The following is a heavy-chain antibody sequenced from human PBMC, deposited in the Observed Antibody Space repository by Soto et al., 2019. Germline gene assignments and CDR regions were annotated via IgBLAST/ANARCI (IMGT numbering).Heavy chain of an antibody. D-gene: IGHD6-13*01. V-gene: IGHV1-18*01. CDR3: ARDHIIPAVGTLDY. Sequence: QVQLVQSGAEVKKPGASVKVSCKATGYTFSNYGISWVRQVPGQGLEWMGWISVYKAKTNYAQKFQGRVIMTTDTSTGTAYMELRTLRSDDTAVYYCARDHIIPAVGTLDYWGQGNLVIVSS. CDR1: GYTFSNYG. J-gene: IGHJ4*02. CDR2: ISVYKAKT.